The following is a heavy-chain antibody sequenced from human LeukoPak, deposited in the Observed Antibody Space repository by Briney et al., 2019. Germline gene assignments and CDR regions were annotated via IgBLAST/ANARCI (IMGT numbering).Heavy chain of an antibody. CDR2: INPNSGGT. J-gene: IGHJ6*03. D-gene: IGHD7-27*01. CDR1: GYTFTGYY. Sequence: GASVKVSCKASGYTFTGYYMHWVRQAPGQGLEWMGWINPNSGGTNYAQKFQGRVTMTRDTSISTAYMELSRLRSDDTAVYYCAKSHNWGFSLYYYYMDVWGKGTTVTVSS. CDR3: AKSHNWGFSLYYYYMDV. V-gene: IGHV1-2*02.